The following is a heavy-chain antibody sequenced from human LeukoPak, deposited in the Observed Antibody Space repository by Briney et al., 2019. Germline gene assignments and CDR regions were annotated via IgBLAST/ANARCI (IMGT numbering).Heavy chain of an antibody. J-gene: IGHJ3*02. CDR3: ARPNIPIAAAGTFDI. CDR1: GYSFTSYW. Sequence: GESLKISCKGSGYSFTSYWIGWVRQMPGKGLEWMGIIYPGDSDTRYSPSFQGQVTISADKSISTAYLQWSSLKASDTAVYYCARPNIPIAAAGTFDIWGQGTMVTASS. V-gene: IGHV5-51*01. D-gene: IGHD6-13*01. CDR2: IYPGDSDT.